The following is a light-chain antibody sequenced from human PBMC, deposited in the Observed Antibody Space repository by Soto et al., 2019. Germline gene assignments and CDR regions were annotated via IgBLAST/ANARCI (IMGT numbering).Light chain of an antibody. Sequence: IQLTQSPSSLPVSVGDRVTITCRASQGISSALDWYQQKPGKAPKLLIYDASSLESGVPSRFSGSGSGTDFTLTISSLRPEDFATYYCQQFHNYPPITFGQGTRLEIK. J-gene: IGKJ5*01. V-gene: IGKV1D-13*01. CDR1: QGISSA. CDR3: QQFHNYPPIT. CDR2: DAS.